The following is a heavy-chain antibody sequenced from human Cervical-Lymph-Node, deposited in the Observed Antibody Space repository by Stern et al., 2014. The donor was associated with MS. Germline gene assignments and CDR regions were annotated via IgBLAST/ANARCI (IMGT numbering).Heavy chain of an antibody. V-gene: IGHV3-30-3*01. J-gene: IGHJ4*02. CDR3: ARDADCTGTNCYLDY. Sequence: VQLVESGGGVVQPGASLRLSCAASGFTFRSNGMHWVRQAPGKGLEWMAYVSFRENNKYYADSVKGRFTLSRDNSQNTLSLQMNSLRPEDTAVYYCARDADCTGTNCYLDYWGQGTLVTVSS. D-gene: IGHD2-2*01. CDR1: GFTFRSNG. CDR2: VSFRENNK.